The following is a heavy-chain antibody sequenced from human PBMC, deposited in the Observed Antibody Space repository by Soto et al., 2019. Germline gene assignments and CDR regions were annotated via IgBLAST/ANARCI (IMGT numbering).Heavy chain of an antibody. V-gene: IGHV3-21*01. CDR1: GFTFSSYS. D-gene: IGHD6-13*01. CDR2: ISSSSSYI. Sequence: GGSLRLSCAASGFTFSSYSMNWVRQAPGKGLEWVSSISSSSSYIYYADSVKGRFTISRDNAKNSLYLQMNSLRAEDTAVYYCARDRTSHSSSSPQIRRNYYYGMDVWGQGTTVTVSS. CDR3: ARDRTSHSSSSPQIRRNYYYGMDV. J-gene: IGHJ6*02.